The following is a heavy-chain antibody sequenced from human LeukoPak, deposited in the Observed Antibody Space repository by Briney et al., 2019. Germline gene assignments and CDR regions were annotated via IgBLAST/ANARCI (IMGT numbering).Heavy chain of an antibody. V-gene: IGHV4-59*08. CDR3: ARRESSGFFDY. Sequence: SETLSLTCTVSGGSISSYYWSWIRHPPGKGLEGIGYIYYSGSTSYNPSLNSRVTISLDTSKNQFSLNLSSVTAADTAVYYCARRESSGFFDYWGQGTLVTVSS. CDR1: GGSISSYY. J-gene: IGHJ4*02. D-gene: IGHD6-19*01. CDR2: IYYSGST.